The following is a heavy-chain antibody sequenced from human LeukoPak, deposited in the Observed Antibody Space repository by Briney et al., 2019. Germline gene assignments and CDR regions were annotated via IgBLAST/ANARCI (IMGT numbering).Heavy chain of an antibody. Sequence: ASVKVSCKASGYTFTGYYMHWVRQAPGQGLEWRGWINPNSGGTNYAQKFQGRVTMTRDTSISTAYMELSSLRSEDTAVYYCAREDFYDSGSNDYWGQGTLVTVSS. J-gene: IGHJ4*02. D-gene: IGHD3-22*01. CDR3: AREDFYDSGSNDY. CDR1: GYTFTGYY. V-gene: IGHV1-2*02. CDR2: INPNSGGT.